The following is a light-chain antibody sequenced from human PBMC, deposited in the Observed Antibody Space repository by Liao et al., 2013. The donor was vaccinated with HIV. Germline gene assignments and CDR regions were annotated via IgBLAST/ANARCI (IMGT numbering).Light chain of an antibody. J-gene: IGLJ3*02. CDR1: KLGDKY. CDR3: QVWDSSSGRGV. CDR2: QDN. V-gene: IGLV3-1*01. Sequence: SYELTQPPSVSVSPGQTASISCSGDKLGDKYACWYQQKPGQSPVLVIYQDNKRPSGIPERFSGSNSGNTATLTISRVDAGDEADYYCQVWDSSSGRGVFGGGTKLTVL.